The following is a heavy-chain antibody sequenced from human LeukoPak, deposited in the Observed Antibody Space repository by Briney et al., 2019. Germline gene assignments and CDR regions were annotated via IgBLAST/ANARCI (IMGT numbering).Heavy chain of an antibody. J-gene: IGHJ3*02. CDR2: INPNSGGT. V-gene: IGHV1-2*02. CDR1: GYTFTGYY. D-gene: IGHD4-17*01. Sequence: ASVKVSCKASGYTFTGYYMHWVRQAPGQGLEWMGWINPNSGGTNYAQKFQGRVTMTRDTSISTAYMELSRLRSDDTAVYCCARDLRHGDPPFYAFDIWGQGTMVTVSS. CDR3: ARDLRHGDPPFYAFDI.